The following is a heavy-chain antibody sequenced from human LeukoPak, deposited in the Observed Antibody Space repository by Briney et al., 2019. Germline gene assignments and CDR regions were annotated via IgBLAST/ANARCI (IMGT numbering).Heavy chain of an antibody. J-gene: IGHJ4*02. V-gene: IGHV3-23*01. D-gene: IGHD3-10*01. Sequence: GGSLRLSCVASGFTFSSYAMSWVRQAPGKGLEWVSAISGSGGSTYYADSVKGRFTISRDNSKNTLYLQMNSLRAEDTAVYYCAKDPITMVRGVIDQVFDYWGQGTLVTVSS. CDR2: ISGSGGST. CDR3: AKDPITMVRGVIDQVFDY. CDR1: GFTFSSYA.